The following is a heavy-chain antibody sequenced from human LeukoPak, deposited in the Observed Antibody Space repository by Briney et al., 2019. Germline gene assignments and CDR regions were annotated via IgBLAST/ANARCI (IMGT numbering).Heavy chain of an antibody. CDR1: GGSISSYY. Sequence: SETLSLTCTVSGGSISSYYWSWIRQPPGKGLEWIGYIYYSGSTNYNPSLKSRVTISVDTSKNQFSLKLSSVTAADTAVYYCARENPTTFPEAFDIWGRGTMVTVSS. CDR2: IYYSGST. CDR3: ARENPTTFPEAFDI. J-gene: IGHJ3*02. D-gene: IGHD2/OR15-2a*01. V-gene: IGHV4-59*01.